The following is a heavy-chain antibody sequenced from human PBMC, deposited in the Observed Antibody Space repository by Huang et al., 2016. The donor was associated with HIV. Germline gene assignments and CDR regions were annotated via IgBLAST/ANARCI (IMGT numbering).Heavy chain of an antibody. D-gene: IGHD2-2*01. Sequence: QVQLQESGPGLVKPSETLSLTCPVSGGPISTYYWSWIRQAAGKGLEWIGRVYTRWNTNYSPSLRSRVNMSVDTSKNQFSLRLTSVTAADTAVDYCARENEFCGSTNCHHYYYGLDVWGQGTTVTVSS. J-gene: IGHJ6*02. CDR1: GGPISTYY. CDR2: VYTRWNT. CDR3: ARENEFCGSTNCHHYYYGLDV. V-gene: IGHV4-4*07.